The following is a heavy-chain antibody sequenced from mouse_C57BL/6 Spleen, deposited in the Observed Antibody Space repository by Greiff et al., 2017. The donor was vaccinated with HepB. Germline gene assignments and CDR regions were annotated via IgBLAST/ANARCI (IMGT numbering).Heavy chain of an antibody. Sequence: EVQGVESGGGLVQPKGSLKLSCAASGFTFNTYAMHWVRQAPGKGLEWVARIRSKSSNYATYYADSVTDRFTISRDDSQSMLYLQMNNLKTEDTAMYYCVRGNYGSSPPYAMDYWGQGTSVTVSS. J-gene: IGHJ4*01. D-gene: IGHD1-1*01. CDR1: GFTFNTYA. CDR3: VRGNYGSSPPYAMDY. CDR2: IRSKSSNYAT. V-gene: IGHV10-3*01.